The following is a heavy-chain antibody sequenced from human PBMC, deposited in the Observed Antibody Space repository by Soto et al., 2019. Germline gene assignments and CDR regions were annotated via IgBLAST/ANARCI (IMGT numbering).Heavy chain of an antibody. D-gene: IGHD1-1*01. Sequence: PVGSLRLSCAVSGFLCSSFDMSWVRQAPGKGLDWVSTILVGGSTHYEDSVKGRFTISRDTSKNTVYLQMNSLTAGDTAVYYCAKATATSGGAFEIYGQGTLVTVSS. V-gene: IGHV3-23*01. J-gene: IGHJ3*02. CDR3: AKATATSGGAFEI. CDR1: GFLCSSFD. CDR2: ILVGGST.